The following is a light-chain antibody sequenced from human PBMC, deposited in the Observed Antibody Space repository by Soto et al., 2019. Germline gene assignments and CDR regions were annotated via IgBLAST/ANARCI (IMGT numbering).Light chain of an antibody. CDR2: GAS. V-gene: IGKV3-20*01. Sequence: EIVLTQSPGTLSLSPGERATLSCRASQSVSSDYLAWYQQKPGQAPRLLIYGASSRATGIPDRFSGSGSGTDFTLTISRLEPEDFAVYYCHQYDNSPWTFRQGAKVDIK. CDR3: HQYDNSPWT. CDR1: QSVSSDY. J-gene: IGKJ1*01.